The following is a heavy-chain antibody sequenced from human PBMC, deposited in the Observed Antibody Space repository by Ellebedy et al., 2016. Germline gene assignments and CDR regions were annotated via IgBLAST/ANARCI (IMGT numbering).Heavy chain of an antibody. J-gene: IGHJ4*02. V-gene: IGHV3-33*01. CDR1: GFTFSRSG. D-gene: IGHD2-8*02. CDR3: ARDKNTGYIDY. Sequence: GESLKISCAASGFTFSRSGMHWVRQAPGKGLEWVAIIWLDGSKEYYADSVKGRFTISRDNSKNTLYMQTNSLRAEDTAVYYCARDKNTGYIDYWGQGALVTVSS. CDR2: IWLDGSKE.